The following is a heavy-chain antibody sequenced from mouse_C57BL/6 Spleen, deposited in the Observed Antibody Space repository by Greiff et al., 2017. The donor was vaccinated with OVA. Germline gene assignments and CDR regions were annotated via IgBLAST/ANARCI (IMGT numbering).Heavy chain of an antibody. J-gene: IGHJ2*01. D-gene: IGHD1-1*01. V-gene: IGHV1-80*01. CDR3: ARSGTTVVAPFDY. CDR1: GYAFSSYW. Sequence: QVQLQQSGAELVKPGASVKISCKASGYAFSSYWMNWVKQRPGKGLEWIGQLYPGDGDTNYNGKFKGKATLTADKSSSTAYMQLSSLTSEDSAVYFCARSGTTVVAPFDYWGQGTTLTVS. CDR2: LYPGDGDT.